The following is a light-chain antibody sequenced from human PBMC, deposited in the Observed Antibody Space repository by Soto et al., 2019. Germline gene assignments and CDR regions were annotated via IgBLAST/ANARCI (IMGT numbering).Light chain of an antibody. J-gene: IGLJ2*01. CDR1: SSDVGDYNY. V-gene: IGLV2-14*01. CDR2: EVI. CDR3: SSYTSSSTLV. Sequence: HSVLAQPASVSGSPGQSITISCTATSSDVGDYNYVSWYQQHPGKAPKLIIFEVINRPSGVSTRFSGSKSGNTASLIISGLQAEDEADYYCSSYTSSSTLVFGGGTQLTVL.